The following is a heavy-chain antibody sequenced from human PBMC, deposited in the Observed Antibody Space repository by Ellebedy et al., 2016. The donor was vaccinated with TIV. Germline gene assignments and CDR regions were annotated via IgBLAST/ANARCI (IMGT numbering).Heavy chain of an antibody. D-gene: IGHD3-10*01. CDR2: INPNSGGT. Sequence: ASVKVSCXASGYTFTGYYMHWVRQAPGQGLEWMGWINPNSGGTNYAQKFQGRVTMTRDTSISTAYMELSRLRSEDTAVYYCAAVSEGGEGFGGYNDAFDIWGQGTMVTVSS. V-gene: IGHV1-2*02. CDR3: AAVSEGGEGFGGYNDAFDI. CDR1: GYTFTGYY. J-gene: IGHJ3*02.